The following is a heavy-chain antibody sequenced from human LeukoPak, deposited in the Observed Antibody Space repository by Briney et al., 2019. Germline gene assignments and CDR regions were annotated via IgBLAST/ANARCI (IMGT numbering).Heavy chain of an antibody. CDR2: ISYDGSNK. D-gene: IGHD3-10*01. Sequence: GGSLRLSCAASGFTFSSYGMHWVRQAPGKGLEWVAVISYDGSNKYYADSVKGRFTISRDNSKNTLYLQMNSLRAEDTAVYYCAKPSDRGAFDIWGQGTMVTVSS. V-gene: IGHV3-30*18. J-gene: IGHJ3*02. CDR3: AKPSDRGAFDI. CDR1: GFTFSSYG.